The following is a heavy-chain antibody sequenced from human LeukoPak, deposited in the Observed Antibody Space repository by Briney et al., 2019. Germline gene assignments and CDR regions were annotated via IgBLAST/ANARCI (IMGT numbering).Heavy chain of an antibody. CDR3: ARGWHAFDI. D-gene: IGHD2-15*01. CDR1: GGSISNGDYY. CDR2: IYYSGST. J-gene: IGHJ3*02. Sequence: PSQTLSLTCTVSGGSISNGDYYWSWIRQPPGKGLEWIGYIYYSGSTYHNPSLKSRVTISVDTSRNQFSLKLSSVTAADTAVYYCARGWHAFDIWGQGTMVTVSS. V-gene: IGHV4-30-4*01.